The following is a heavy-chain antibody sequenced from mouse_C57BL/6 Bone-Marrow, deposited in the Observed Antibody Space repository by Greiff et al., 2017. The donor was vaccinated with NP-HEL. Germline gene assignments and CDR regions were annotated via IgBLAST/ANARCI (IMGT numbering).Heavy chain of an antibody. CDR2: IDPSDSYT. CDR3: ARVEVNDWYFDV. V-gene: IGHV1-50*01. Sequence: PLAELVKPGASVKLSCKASGYTFTSYWMQWVKQRPGQGLEWIGEIDPSDSYTNYNQKFKGKATLTVDTSSSTAYMQLSSLTSEDSAVYYCARVEVNDWYFDVWGTGTTVTVSS. J-gene: IGHJ1*03. CDR1: GYTFTSYW. D-gene: IGHD2-2*01.